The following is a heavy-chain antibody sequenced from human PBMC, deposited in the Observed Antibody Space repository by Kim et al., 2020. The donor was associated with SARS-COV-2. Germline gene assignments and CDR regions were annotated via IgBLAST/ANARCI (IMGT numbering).Heavy chain of an antibody. CDR1: GVSMSSYY. CDR3: ARRYGVAFDI. CDR2: VFYSGSA. D-gene: IGHD4-17*01. J-gene: IGHJ3*02. V-gene: IGHV4-59*08. Sequence: SETLSLTCTLSGVSMSSYYWSWIRQPPGKGLEWIGHVFYSGSANYNPSVKSRVTISVDTSKSQVSLKLSPLTAADTAVYYCARRYGVAFDIWGLGAMVT.